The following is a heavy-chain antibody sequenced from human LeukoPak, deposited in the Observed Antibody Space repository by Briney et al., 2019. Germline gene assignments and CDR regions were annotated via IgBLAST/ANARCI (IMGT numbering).Heavy chain of an antibody. CDR1: GGSISSYY. Sequence: PSETLSLTCTVSGGSISSYYWSWIRQPPGKGLEWIGYIYYSGSTNYNPSLKSRVTISVDTSKNQFSLKLSSVTAADTAVYYCARGRGSMRWGQGTLVTVSS. V-gene: IGHV4-59*12. J-gene: IGHJ4*02. CDR3: ARGRGSMR. CDR2: IYYSGST. D-gene: IGHD3-10*01.